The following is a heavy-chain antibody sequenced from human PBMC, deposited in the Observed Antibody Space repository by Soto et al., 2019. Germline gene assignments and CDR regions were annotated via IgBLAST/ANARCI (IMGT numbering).Heavy chain of an antibody. J-gene: IGHJ4*02. CDR2: IIPIFGTA. D-gene: IGHD3-22*01. Sequence: ASVKVSCKASGGTFSSYAISWVRQAPGQGLEWMGGIIPIFGTANYAQKFQGRVTITADESTSTAYMELSSLRSEDTAVYYCARLRGIYYYDSSGYPLGQVDYWGQGTLVTVSS. V-gene: IGHV1-69*13. CDR3: ARLRGIYYYDSSGYPLGQVDY. CDR1: GGTFSSYA.